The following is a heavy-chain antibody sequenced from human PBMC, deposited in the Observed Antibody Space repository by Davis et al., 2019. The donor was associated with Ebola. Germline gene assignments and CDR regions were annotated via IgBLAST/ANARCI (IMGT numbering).Heavy chain of an antibody. CDR2: LNPNSGGT. V-gene: IGHV1-2*02. D-gene: IGHD2-2*02. Sequence: ASVKVSCKASGYIFTGYYVHWVRQAPGQGLEWMGWLNPNSGGTKYAQKFQGRVTMTRDTSISTAYMELSRLRSDDTAVYYCARGYCSSTSCYSPPGYWGQGTLVTVSS. CDR1: GYIFTGYY. J-gene: IGHJ4*02. CDR3: ARGYCSSTSCYSPPGY.